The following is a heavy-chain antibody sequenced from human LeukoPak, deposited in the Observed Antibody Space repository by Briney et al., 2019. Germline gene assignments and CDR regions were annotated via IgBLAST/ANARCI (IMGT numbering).Heavy chain of an antibody. V-gene: IGHV3-7*03. CDR3: ARVAGYYEYTGSITPNWFDP. J-gene: IGHJ5*02. D-gene: IGHD3-3*01. CDR1: GFTFSTYW. Sequence: GGSLRLSCSASGFTFSTYWMSWVRQAPGKGLEWVANIKQDGSEKYYVDSVKGRFTISRDNAKNSLYLQLNSLRAEDTALYYCARVAGYYEYTGSITPNWFDPWGQGTLVTVSS. CDR2: IKQDGSEK.